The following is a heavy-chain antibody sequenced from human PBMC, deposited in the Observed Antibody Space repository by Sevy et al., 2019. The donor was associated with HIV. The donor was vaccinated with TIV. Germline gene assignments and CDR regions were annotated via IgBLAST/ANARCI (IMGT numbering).Heavy chain of an antibody. D-gene: IGHD7-27*01. V-gene: IGHV3-23*01. J-gene: IGHJ4*02. CDR2: ISGTGGST. CDR1: GFTFSSYR. CDR3: AKDGGRNWDQFFFDY. Sequence: GGSLRLSCAASGFTFSSYRMTWVRQAPGKGLEWVSCISGTGGSTYYADSVKGRFTISRDNSKNTLYIHMISLRAEDTAVYYCAKDGGRNWDQFFFDYWGQGTLVTVSS.